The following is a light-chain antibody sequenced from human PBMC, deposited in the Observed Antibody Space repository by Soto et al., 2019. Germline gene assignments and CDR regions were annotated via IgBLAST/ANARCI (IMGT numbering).Light chain of an antibody. CDR1: NSDVGSYNL. CDR2: DVS. CDR3: CSYADSFSWV. V-gene: IGLV2-23*02. J-gene: IGLJ3*02. Sequence: QSALTQPASVSGSPGQSITISCTGANSDVGSYNLVSWYQQHPGKAPKLIISDVSKRPSGVSNRFSGSKSGNTASLTISGLQAEDEADYYCCSYADSFSWVFGGGTKVTVL.